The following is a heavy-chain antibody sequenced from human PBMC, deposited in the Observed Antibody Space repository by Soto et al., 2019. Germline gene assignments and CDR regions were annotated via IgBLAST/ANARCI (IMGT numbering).Heavy chain of an antibody. CDR2: IVVGSGNT. CDR1: GFTFTSSA. Sequence: SVKVSCKASGFTFTSSAMQWVRQARGQRLEWIGWIVVGSGNTNYAQKFQERVTITRDMSTSTAYMELSSLRSEDTAVYYCAAASGLRYFDWFGYYGMDVWGQGTTVAVSS. CDR3: AAASGLRYFDWFGYYGMDV. J-gene: IGHJ6*02. V-gene: IGHV1-58*02. D-gene: IGHD3-9*01.